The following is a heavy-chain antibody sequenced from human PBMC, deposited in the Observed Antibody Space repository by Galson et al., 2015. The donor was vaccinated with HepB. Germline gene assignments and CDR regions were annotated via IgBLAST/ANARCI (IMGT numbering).Heavy chain of an antibody. J-gene: IGHJ4*02. D-gene: IGHD2-15*01. V-gene: IGHV3-73*01. CDR3: SRHEDVIDY. CDR1: GFTFSDSS. CDR2: IGSKAKNYAA. Sequence: SLRLSCAASGFTFSDSSIHWVRQASGKGLKWVGLIGSKAKNYAAAYAASVKGRFTISRDDSKNTAYLQMNSLETEDTALYYCSRHEDVIDYWGQGTRVTVSS.